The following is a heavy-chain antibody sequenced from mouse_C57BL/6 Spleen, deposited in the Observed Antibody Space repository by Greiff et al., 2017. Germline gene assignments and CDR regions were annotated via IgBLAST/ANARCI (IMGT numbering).Heavy chain of an antibody. CDR3: ARRDEDYFDY. Sequence: EVKLMESGGDLVKPGGSLKLSCAASGFTFSSYGMSWVRQTPDKRLEWVATISSGGSYTYYPDSVKGRFTISRDNAKNTLYLQMSSLKSEDTAMYYCARRDEDYFDYWGQGTTLTVSS. J-gene: IGHJ2*01. CDR1: GFTFSSYG. V-gene: IGHV5-6*02. CDR2: ISSGGSYT.